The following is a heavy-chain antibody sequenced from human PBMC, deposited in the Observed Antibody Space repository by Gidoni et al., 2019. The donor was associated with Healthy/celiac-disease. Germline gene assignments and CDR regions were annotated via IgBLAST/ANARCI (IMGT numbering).Heavy chain of an antibody. CDR3: ARGGSGWPYFDY. D-gene: IGHD6-19*01. V-gene: IGHV4-59*01. CDR2: IYYSGST. J-gene: IGHJ4*02. Sequence: QVQLQESGPGLVKPSETLSLTCTVSGGSISSYYWSWIRQPPGKGLEWIGYIYYSGSTNYNPSLKSRVTISVDTSKNQFSLKLSSVTAADTAVYYCARGGSGWPYFDYWGQGTLVTVSS. CDR1: GGSISSYY.